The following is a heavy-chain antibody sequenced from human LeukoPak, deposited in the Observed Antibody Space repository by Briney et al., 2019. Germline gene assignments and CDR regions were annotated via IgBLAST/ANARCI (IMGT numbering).Heavy chain of an antibody. J-gene: IGHJ3*02. Sequence: GGSLRLSCAASGFTFSSYAMHWVRQAPGKGLEWVAVISYDGSNKYYADSVKGRFTISRDNAKNSLYLQMNSLRAEDTAVYYCARDSAQKQPQDAFDIWGQGTMVTVSS. V-gene: IGHV3-30*04. CDR2: ISYDGSNK. D-gene: IGHD6-13*01. CDR3: ARDSAQKQPQDAFDI. CDR1: GFTFSSYA.